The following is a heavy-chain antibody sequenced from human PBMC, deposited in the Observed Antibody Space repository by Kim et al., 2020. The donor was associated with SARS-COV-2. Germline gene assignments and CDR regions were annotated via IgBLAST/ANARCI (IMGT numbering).Heavy chain of an antibody. J-gene: IGHJ4*01. V-gene: IGHV3-30*03. CDR1: GFTFSSYG. CDR3: AGTNGDFWSGFPGNFDY. CDR2: ISYDGSNK. Sequence: GGSLRLSCAASGFTFSSYGMHWVRQAPGKGLEWVAVISYDGSNKYYADSVKGRFTISRDNSKNTLYLQMNSLRAEDTAVYYCAGTNGDFWSGFPGNFDY. D-gene: IGHD3-3*01.